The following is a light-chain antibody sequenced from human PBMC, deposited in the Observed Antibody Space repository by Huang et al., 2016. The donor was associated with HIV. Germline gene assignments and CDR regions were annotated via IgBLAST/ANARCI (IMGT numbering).Light chain of an antibody. CDR1: QSITNKY. Sequence: EIVLTQSPATLSLSPGERATLSCGASQSITNKYLAWYQQNPGLALRLLIYDASTSATVIPERFSGRGAGTDFTLTINRLEPEDFAVYYCHQYGSSPLTFGGGTKVEIK. V-gene: IGKV3D-20*01. CDR2: DAS. J-gene: IGKJ4*01. CDR3: HQYGSSPLT.